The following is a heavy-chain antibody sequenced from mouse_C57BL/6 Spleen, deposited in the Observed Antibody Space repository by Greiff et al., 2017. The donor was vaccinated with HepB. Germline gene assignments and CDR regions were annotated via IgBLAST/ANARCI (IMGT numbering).Heavy chain of an antibody. J-gene: IGHJ3*01. D-gene: IGHD2-5*01. CDR2: ISSGGSYT. Sequence: EVKLVESGGDLVKPGGSLKLSCAASGFTFSSYGMSWVRQTPDKRLEWVATISSGGSYTYYPDSVKGRFTISRDNAKNTLYLQMSSLKSEDTAMYYFARHAYSNSWFAYWGQGTLVTVSA. CDR3: ARHAYSNSWFAY. V-gene: IGHV5-6*02. CDR1: GFTFSSYG.